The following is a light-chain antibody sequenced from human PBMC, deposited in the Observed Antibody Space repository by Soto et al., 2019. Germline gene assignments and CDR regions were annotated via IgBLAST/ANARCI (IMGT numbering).Light chain of an antibody. Sequence: IQITHSPSTLSASVGDRVTITCRASQSISSWLAWHQKKPGKAPKLLIYKASSLESGVPSRFSGSGSGTEFTLTISSLQPDDLATYYCQQYNSYSEAFGQGTKVDTK. J-gene: IGKJ1*01. CDR1: QSISSW. CDR2: KAS. CDR3: QQYNSYSEA. V-gene: IGKV1-5*03.